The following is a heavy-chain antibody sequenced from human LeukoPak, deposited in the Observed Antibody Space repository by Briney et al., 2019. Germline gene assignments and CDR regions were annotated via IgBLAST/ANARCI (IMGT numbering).Heavy chain of an antibody. V-gene: IGHV4-39*07. CDR1: GGSISSSSYY. CDR3: ARLTKNYGSGLGVAYYYYYMDV. CDR2: INHSGST. Sequence: KPSETLSLTCTVSGGSISSSSYYWGWIRQPPGKGLEWIGEINHSGSTNYNPSLKSRVTISVDTSKNQFSLKLSSVTAADTAVYYCARLTKNYGSGLGVAYYYYYMDVWGKGTTVTISS. D-gene: IGHD3-10*01. J-gene: IGHJ6*03.